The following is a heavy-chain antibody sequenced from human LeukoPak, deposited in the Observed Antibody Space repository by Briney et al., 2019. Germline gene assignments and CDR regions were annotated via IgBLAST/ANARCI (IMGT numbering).Heavy chain of an antibody. D-gene: IGHD3-10*01. CDR1: GGTFSIYA. CDR3: AGRPRVSGYYYYGMDV. V-gene: IGHV1-69*01. J-gene: IGHJ6*02. CDR2: IIPIFGTA. Sequence: GSSVTVSCTASGGTFSIYAISWVRQAPGQGLEWMGGIIPIFGTANYAQKFQGRVTITADESTSTAYMELSSLRSEDTAVYYCAGRPRVSGYYYYGMDVWGQGTTVTVSS.